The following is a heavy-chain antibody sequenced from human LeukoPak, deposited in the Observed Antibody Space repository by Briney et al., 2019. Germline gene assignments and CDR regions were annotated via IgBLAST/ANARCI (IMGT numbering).Heavy chain of an antibody. V-gene: IGHV3-23*01. CDR1: GFTFSSYA. CDR2: ISGSGGST. J-gene: IGHJ4*02. Sequence: GGSLRLSCAASGFTFSSYAMSWVRQAPGKGLEWVSAISGSGGSTYYADSVKGRFTISRDNSKNTLYLQMNSLKTEDTAVYYCTTDYYDSSGCYYWGQGTLVTVSS. CDR3: TTDYYDSSGCYY. D-gene: IGHD3-22*01.